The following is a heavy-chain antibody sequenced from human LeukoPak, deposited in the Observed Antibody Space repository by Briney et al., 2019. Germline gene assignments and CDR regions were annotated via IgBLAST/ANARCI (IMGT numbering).Heavy chain of an antibody. D-gene: IGHD1-26*01. CDR1: GGPIISHY. Sequence: SETLSLACSVSGGPIISHYWSWIRQPPGKGLEWIGYIYTSGSTNYNPSLKSRVTISVDTSKNQFSLKLSSVTAADTAVYYCARLLSGSYLFDYWGQGTLVTVS. J-gene: IGHJ4*02. CDR3: ARLLSGSYLFDY. V-gene: IGHV4-4*09. CDR2: IYTSGST.